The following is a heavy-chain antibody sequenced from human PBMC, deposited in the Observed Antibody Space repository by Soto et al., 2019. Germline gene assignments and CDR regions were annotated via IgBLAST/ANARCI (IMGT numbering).Heavy chain of an antibody. V-gene: IGHV3-48*01. CDR2: ISSSSSTI. Sequence: QSGGSLRLSCAASGFTFSSYSMNWVRQAPGKGLEWVSYISSSSSTIYYADSVKGRFTISRDNSKNTLYLQMNSLRAEDTSVYYCAKEGGLSGSYYISSSYYFDYWGQGXLVTVSS. CDR1: GFTFSSYS. CDR3: AKEGGLSGSYYISSSYYFDY. D-gene: IGHD1-26*01. J-gene: IGHJ4*02.